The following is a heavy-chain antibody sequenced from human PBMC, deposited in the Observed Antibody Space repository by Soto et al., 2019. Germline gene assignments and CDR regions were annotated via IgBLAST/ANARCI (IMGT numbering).Heavy chain of an antibody. Sequence: GESLKISCASSGFTLSMSAVNWVRQAPGKGLEWVSYISDSGDRTYYADSVKGRFTISRDRSKNTVSLQMDSLRAEDTAVYYCAKDRGIIVKAGDAFDVWGQGTKVTVS. J-gene: IGHJ3*01. V-gene: IGHV3-23*01. CDR1: GFTLSMSA. CDR2: ISDSGDRT. CDR3: AKDRGIIVKAGDAFDV. D-gene: IGHD3-16*02.